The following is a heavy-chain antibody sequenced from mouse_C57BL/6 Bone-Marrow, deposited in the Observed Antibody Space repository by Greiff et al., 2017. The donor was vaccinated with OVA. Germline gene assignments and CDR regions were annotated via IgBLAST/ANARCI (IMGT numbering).Heavy chain of an antibody. V-gene: IGHV1-20*01. D-gene: IGHD1-1*01. J-gene: IGHJ1*03. Sequence: EVQLQQSGPELVKPGDSVKISCKASGYSFTGYFMNWVMQSHGKSLEWIGRINPYNGDTFYNQKFKGKATLTVDKSSSTAHMELRSLTSEDSAVYYCARRFYYWYFDVWGTGTTVTVSS. CDR1: GYSFTGYF. CDR2: INPYNGDT. CDR3: ARRFYYWYFDV.